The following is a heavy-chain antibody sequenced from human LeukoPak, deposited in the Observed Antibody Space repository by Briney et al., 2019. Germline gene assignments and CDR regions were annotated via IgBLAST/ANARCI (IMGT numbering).Heavy chain of an antibody. CDR1: GFTFSGSA. CDR2: IRSKAKSYAT. CDR3: TSGDPKYYYDSSGYYGY. Sequence: AGGCLRLACAASGFTFSGSAMDWVRQASGKGRGWVGRIRSKAKSYATAYAASVKCRFTSSTNDSNTTAYLQMNSLKTEDTAVYYCTSGDPKYYYDSSGYYGYWGQGTLVTVSS. V-gene: IGHV3-73*01. D-gene: IGHD3-22*01. J-gene: IGHJ4*02.